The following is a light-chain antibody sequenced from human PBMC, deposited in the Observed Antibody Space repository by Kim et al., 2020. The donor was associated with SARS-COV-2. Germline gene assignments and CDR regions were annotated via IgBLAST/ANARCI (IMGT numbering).Light chain of an antibody. V-gene: IGKV2-28*01. CDR1: QSLLHSNGFIY. CDR2: MGS. J-gene: IGKJ1*01. CDR3: MQALQTPWT. Sequence: DIVMTQSPLSLPVTPGEPASISCESSQSLLHSNGFIYLDWYLQKPGQAPQLLIYMGSNRASGVPYRFSGSGSGTEFTLKISRVEAEDVGVYYCMQALQTPWTFGLGTKVDIK.